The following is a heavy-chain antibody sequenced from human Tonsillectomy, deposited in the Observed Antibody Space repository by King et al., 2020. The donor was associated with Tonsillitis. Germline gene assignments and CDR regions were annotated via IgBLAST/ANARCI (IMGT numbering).Heavy chain of an antibody. V-gene: IGHV4-4*02. CDR3: ARVGSVTTSEFDY. J-gene: IGHJ4*02. CDR1: GGSISSSNW. CDR2: TYHSGST. Sequence: VQLQESGPGLVKPSGTLSLTCAVSGGSISSSNWWSWVRHPPGKGLGWIGETYHSGSTNYNPSLKSRVTISVDKSKNQFSLKLTSVTAADTAMYYCARVGSVTTSEFDYWGQGTLVTVSS. D-gene: IGHD4-17*01.